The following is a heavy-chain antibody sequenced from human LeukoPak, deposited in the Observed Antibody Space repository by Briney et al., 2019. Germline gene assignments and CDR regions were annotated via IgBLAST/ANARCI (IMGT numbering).Heavy chain of an antibody. CDR2: ISAYNGNT. Sequence: SVKVSCKASGCTFTSYGISWVQQAPGQGLEWIGWISAYNGNTNYAQKLQGRVTMTTDTSTSTAYMELRSLRSDDTAVYYCARAPWTTVVTPLNDYWGQGTLVTVSS. V-gene: IGHV1-18*01. CDR3: ARAPWTTVVTPLNDY. D-gene: IGHD4-23*01. CDR1: GCTFTSYG. J-gene: IGHJ4*02.